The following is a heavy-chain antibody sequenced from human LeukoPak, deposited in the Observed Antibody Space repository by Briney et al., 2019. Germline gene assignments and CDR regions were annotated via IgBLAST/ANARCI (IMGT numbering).Heavy chain of an antibody. V-gene: IGHV4-34*01. J-gene: IGHJ4*02. CDR1: GGSFSGYY. CDR3: ARGLRKLLRLFDY. CDR2: INHSGST. D-gene: IGHD3-22*01. Sequence: PETMSLTCAVYGGSFSGYYWSWIRQPPGKGLEWIGEINHSGSTDYNPSLKSRVTISVDTSKNQFSLKLSSVTAADTAVYYCARGLRKLLRLFDYWGQGTLVTVSS.